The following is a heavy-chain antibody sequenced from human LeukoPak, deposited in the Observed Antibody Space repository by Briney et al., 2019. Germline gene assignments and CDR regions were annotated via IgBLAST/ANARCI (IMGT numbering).Heavy chain of an antibody. Sequence: PSETLSLTCTVSGGSISTAGYYWSWIRQPRGKGLEWIGYIYHSGSTYYNPSLKSRVTISVDRSKNQFSLRLRSVTAADTAVFYCARVFTYYYYMDLWGKGTTVTVSS. CDR1: GGSISTAGYY. CDR2: IYHSGST. CDR3: ARVFTYYYYMDL. V-gene: IGHV4-30-2*01. J-gene: IGHJ6*03.